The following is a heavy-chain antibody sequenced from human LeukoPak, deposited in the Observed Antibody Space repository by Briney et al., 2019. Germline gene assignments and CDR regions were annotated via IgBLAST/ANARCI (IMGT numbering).Heavy chain of an antibody. V-gene: IGHV3-9*01. D-gene: IGHD6-19*01. CDR1: GFTFDNYA. CDR2: ISWNSGTI. J-gene: IGHJ1*01. Sequence: QPGGSLRLSCAASGFTFDNYAMNWVRQLPGKGLEWISLISWNSGTIGYADSVKGRFTISRDNANNFLYLQMNSLRAEDTALYYCARAYKDRSLAGKKEFFQHWGQGTLVTVSS. CDR3: ARAYKDRSLAGKKEFFQH.